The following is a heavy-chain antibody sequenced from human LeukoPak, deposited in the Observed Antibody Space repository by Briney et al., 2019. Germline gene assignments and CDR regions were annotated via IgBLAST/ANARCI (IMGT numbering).Heavy chain of an antibody. Sequence: GGSLRLSCAASGFTLSSYAMTWVRQAPGRGLEWVSSVDGGGGGTYYADSVKGRFTISRDNSKDTLYLQMNGLRAEDTVVYFCAKQSAGSAAWYSLHYDFWGQGTLVTVSS. V-gene: IGHV3-23*01. CDR1: GFTLSSYA. CDR3: AKQSAGSAAWYSLHYDF. D-gene: IGHD6-13*01. J-gene: IGHJ4*02. CDR2: VDGGGGGT.